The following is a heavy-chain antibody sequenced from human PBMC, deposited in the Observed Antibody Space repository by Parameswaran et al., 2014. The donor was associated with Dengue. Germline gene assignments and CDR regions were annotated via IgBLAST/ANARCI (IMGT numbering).Heavy chain of an antibody. J-gene: IGHJ6*02. V-gene: IGHV4-30-4*01. Sequence: PGKGLEWIGSIYYSGSTYYNPSLKSRVTISVDTSKNQFSLKLSSVTAADTAVYYCARAVGYFDWLLWESYYYYGMDVWGQGTTVTVSS. CDR3: ARAVGYFDWLLWESYYYYGMDV. D-gene: IGHD3-9*01. CDR2: IYYSGST.